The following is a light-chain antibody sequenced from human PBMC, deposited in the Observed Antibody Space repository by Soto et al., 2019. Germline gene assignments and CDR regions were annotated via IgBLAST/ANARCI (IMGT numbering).Light chain of an antibody. Sequence: DIQFTQSPSFLSASVGDRVTITCRASQDISSFLAWYQQKAGKAPKLLIFAASTLQSGVPSRFSGSVSGTEFTLTISSLQPEDVATYYCQQVKTYPRTFGQGTKVDIK. CDR1: QDISSF. CDR2: AAS. CDR3: QQVKTYPRT. V-gene: IGKV1-9*01. J-gene: IGKJ2*01.